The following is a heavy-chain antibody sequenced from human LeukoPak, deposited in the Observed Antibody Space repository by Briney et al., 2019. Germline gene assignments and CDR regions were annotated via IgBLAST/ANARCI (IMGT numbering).Heavy chain of an antibody. CDR1: GFTFSNFW. Sequence: GGSLRLSCAASGFTFSNFWMSWVRLTPGMGLEWVANIKPDGSEKYYMDSVKGRFTISGDNAKNSLYLQMNSLRAEDTAVYYCARDIGYFDYWGQGTLVTVSS. D-gene: IGHD1-26*01. J-gene: IGHJ4*02. CDR2: IKPDGSEK. CDR3: ARDIGYFDY. V-gene: IGHV3-7*01.